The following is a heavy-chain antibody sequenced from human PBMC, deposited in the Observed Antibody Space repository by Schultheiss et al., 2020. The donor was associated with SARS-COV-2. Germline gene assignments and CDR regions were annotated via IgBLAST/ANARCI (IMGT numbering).Heavy chain of an antibody. Sequence: LSLTCTVSGSSISGYFWTWIRQPPGKGLEQVGNIYYTGITKYSPSLKSRITISVDTSKKQFSLRLGSVTAADTAVYYCARATRVESLFSVRGGSFDFWGRGALVTVSS. J-gene: IGHJ4*02. CDR2: IYYTGIT. CDR1: GSSISGYF. CDR3: ARATRVESLFSVRGGSFDF. V-gene: IGHV4-59*01. D-gene: IGHD5-24*01.